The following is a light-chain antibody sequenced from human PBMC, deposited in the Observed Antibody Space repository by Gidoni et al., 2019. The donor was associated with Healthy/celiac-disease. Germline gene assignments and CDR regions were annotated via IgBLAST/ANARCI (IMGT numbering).Light chain of an antibody. CDR1: SGDVGGYNY. CDR3: SSYTSSSTVV. J-gene: IGLJ2*01. V-gene: IGLV2-14*01. Sequence: QSALTQPASVSGSPGQSITISCTGTSGDVGGYNYVSWYQQHPGKAPKLMIYEVSNRPSGVSNRCSGSKSGNTASLTISGLQAEDEADYYCSSYTSSSTVVFGGGTKLTVL. CDR2: EVS.